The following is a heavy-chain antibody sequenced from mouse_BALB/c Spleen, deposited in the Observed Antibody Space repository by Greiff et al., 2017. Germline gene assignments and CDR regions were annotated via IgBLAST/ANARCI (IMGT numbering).Heavy chain of an antibody. CDR3: ASRNGRIWFAY. CDR1: GYSFTGYN. D-gene: IGHD1-2*01. V-gene: IGHV1S130*01. CDR2: IHPNSGNT. J-gene: IGHJ3*01. Sequence: QVQLKESGPELVKPGASVKISCKASGYSFTGYNMNWVKQRPGQGLEWIGEIHPNSGNTNYNEKFKGKATLTVDTSSSTAYVDLSSLTAEDSAVYYCASRNGRIWFAYWGQGTLVTVSA.